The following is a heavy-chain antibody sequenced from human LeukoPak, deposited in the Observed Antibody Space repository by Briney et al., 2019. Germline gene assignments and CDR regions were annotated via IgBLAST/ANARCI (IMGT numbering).Heavy chain of an antibody. D-gene: IGHD3-10*01. CDR3: ARGFPGRPFQH. CDR1: GGSISSGGYS. V-gene: IGHV4-30-2*01. CDR2: IYHSGST. J-gene: IGHJ1*01. Sequence: PSQTLSLTCAVSGGSISSGGYSWSWIRQPPGKGLEWIGYIYHSGSTNYNPSLKSRVTISVDTSKNQFSLKLSSVTAADTAVYYCARGFPGRPFQHWGQGTLVTVSS.